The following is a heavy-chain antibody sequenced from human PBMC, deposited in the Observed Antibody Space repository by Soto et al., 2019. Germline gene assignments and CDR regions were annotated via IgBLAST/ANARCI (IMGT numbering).Heavy chain of an antibody. J-gene: IGHJ6*02. CDR2: IYPGDSDT. D-gene: IGHD2-15*01. CDR3: ARHNTHPVGGSYYCYYGMDV. V-gene: IGHV5-51*01. CDR1: GYSFTSYW. Sequence: PGASLKISCKGSGYSFTSYWIGWVRQMHGKSLEWMGIIYPGDSDTRYSPSFQGQVTISADKSISTAYLQWSSLKASDTAMYYCARHNTHPVGGSYYCYYGMDVWGQETTFTVSS.